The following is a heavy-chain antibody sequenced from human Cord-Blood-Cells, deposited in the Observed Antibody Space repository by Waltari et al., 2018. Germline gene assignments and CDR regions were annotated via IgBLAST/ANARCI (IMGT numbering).Heavy chain of an antibody. D-gene: IGHD3-10*01. V-gene: IGHV1-2*04. Sequence: QVQLVQSGAEVKKPGASVKVSCKASGYTFTGYYMHWVRQAPGHGLEWMGWINPNSGGTNYAQKFQGWVTMTRETSISTAYMELSRLRSDDTAVYYCARQTMAPNYYYYYYGMDVWGQGTTVTVSS. J-gene: IGHJ6*02. CDR1: GYTFTGYY. CDR2: INPNSGGT. CDR3: ARQTMAPNYYYYYYGMDV.